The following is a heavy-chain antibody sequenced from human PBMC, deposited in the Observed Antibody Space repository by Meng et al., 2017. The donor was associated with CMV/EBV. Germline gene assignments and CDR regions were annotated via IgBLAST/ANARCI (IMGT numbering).Heavy chain of an antibody. Sequence: EGQLVEFGGGLVQPGGSLRLSCSASGFTVSSNYMSWVRQAPGKGLEWVSVIYSGGSTYYADSVKGRFTISRDNSKNTLYLQMNSLRAEDTAVYYCLLVFGRGVIDYWGQGTLVTASS. CDR2: IYSGGST. V-gene: IGHV3-66*01. D-gene: IGHD3-3*02. J-gene: IGHJ4*02. CDR1: GFTVSSNY. CDR3: LLVFGRGVIDY.